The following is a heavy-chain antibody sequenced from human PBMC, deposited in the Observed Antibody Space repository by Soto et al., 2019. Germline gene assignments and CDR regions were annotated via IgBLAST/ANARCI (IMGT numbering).Heavy chain of an antibody. CDR1: GFTISSNA. CDR3: AKDKPGTTSFDY. Sequence: PGGSLRLSCAASGFTISSNAMYWVRQAPGKGLEWVSAISDRGDTTHYADSVKGRFTISRDTSKNTLYPQLNTLRADDTAVYYCAKDKPGTTSFDYWGQGTLVTVSS. CDR2: ISDRGDTT. D-gene: IGHD1-1*01. V-gene: IGHV3-23*01. J-gene: IGHJ4*02.